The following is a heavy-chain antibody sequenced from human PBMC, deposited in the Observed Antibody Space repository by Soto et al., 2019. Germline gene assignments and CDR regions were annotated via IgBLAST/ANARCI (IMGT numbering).Heavy chain of an antibody. V-gene: IGHV3-30*18. CDR1: GLSFSDYA. J-gene: IGHJ6*02. Sequence: QVQLLESGGGVVQPGRSLRLSCAASGLSFSDYAMHWVRQAPGKGLEWVALISYEGKTKYYTESVKGRFLISRDNSKNTLFLQMNSLRGEDTAVYYCAKDRREDYGDHGEDGMDVWGQGTTVTVSS. CDR2: ISYEGKTK. CDR3: AKDRREDYGDHGEDGMDV. D-gene: IGHD4-17*01.